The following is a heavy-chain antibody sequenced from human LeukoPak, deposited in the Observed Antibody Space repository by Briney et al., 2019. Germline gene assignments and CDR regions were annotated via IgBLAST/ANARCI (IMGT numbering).Heavy chain of an antibody. D-gene: IGHD4-17*01. CDR2: INPSGGST. J-gene: IGHJ3*02. CDR3: ARDRELSYGDTLGWAFDI. V-gene: IGHV1-46*01. Sequence: ASVKVSCKASGYTFTSYYMHWVRQAPGQGLEWMGIINPSGGSTSYAQKFQGGVTMTRDTSTSTVYMELSSLRSEDTAVYYCARDRELSYGDTLGWAFDIWGQGTMVTVSS. CDR1: GYTFTSYY.